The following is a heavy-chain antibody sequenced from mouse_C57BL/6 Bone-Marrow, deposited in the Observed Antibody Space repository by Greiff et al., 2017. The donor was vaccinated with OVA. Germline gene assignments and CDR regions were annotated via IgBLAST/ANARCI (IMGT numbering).Heavy chain of an antibody. V-gene: IGHV1-63*01. D-gene: IGHD2-2*01. CDR2: ILPGSGST. J-gene: IGHJ2*01. CDR1: GYTFTNYW. CDR3: ARLRLPNYFDY. Sequence: QVQLQQSGAELVRPGTSVKMSCKASGYTFTNYWIGWAKQRPGHGLEWIGEILPGSGSTNYNEKFKGKATFTADTSSNTAYMQLSSLTTEDSAIYYCARLRLPNYFDYWGQGTTLTVSS.